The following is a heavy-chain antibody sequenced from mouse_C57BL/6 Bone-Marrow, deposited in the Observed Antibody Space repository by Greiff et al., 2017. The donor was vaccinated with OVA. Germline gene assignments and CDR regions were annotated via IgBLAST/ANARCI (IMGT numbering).Heavy chain of an antibody. CDR1: GYTFTSYW. D-gene: IGHD2-2*01. V-gene: IGHV1-72*01. J-gene: IGHJ3*01. CDR2: IDPNSGGT. CDR3: ARREYGYDRGWFAY. Sequence: QVQLQQPGAELVKPGASVKLSCKASGYTFTSYWMHWVKQRPGRGLEWIGRIDPNSGGTKYNEKFKSKATLTVDKPSSTAYMQLSSLTSEDSAVYYCARREYGYDRGWFAYWGQGTLVTVSA.